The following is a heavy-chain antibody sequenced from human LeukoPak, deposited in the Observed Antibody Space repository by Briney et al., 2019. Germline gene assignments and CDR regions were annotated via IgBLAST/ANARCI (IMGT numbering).Heavy chain of an antibody. Sequence: SGTLSLTCAVSGGSISSSNWWSWVRRPPGKGLEWIGEIYHSGSTNYNPSLKSRVTISVDKSKNQFSLKLSSVTAADTAVYYCARVGFIAAAGFDYWGQGTLVTVSS. CDR2: IYHSGST. CDR3: ARVGFIAAAGFDY. V-gene: IGHV4-4*02. CDR1: GGSISSSNW. D-gene: IGHD6-13*01. J-gene: IGHJ4*02.